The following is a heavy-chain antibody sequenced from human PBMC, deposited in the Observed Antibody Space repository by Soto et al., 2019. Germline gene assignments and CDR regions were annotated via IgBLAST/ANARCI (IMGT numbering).Heavy chain of an antibody. J-gene: IGHJ6*03. V-gene: IGHV3-30*18. Sequence: QVQLVESGGGVVQPGRSLRLSCAASGFTFTTFGLHWVRQAPGKGLEWVAVISYDGSDKYYADSVKGRFTISRDNSKNTLYLQMNSLLAEDTAVYYCAKDRERSGYYYMDVWGKGTTVTVSS. D-gene: IGHD1-1*01. CDR1: GFTFTTFG. CDR2: ISYDGSDK. CDR3: AKDRERSGYYYMDV.